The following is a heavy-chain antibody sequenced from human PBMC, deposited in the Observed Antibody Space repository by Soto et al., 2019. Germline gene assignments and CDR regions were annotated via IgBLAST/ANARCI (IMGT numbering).Heavy chain of an antibody. CDR2: INPNSGNT. CDR3: ARELAYGSGSYYNPRWFDP. CDR1: GYIFTNYD. Sequence: GASVKVSCKASGYIFTNYDINWVRQATGQGLEYLGWINPNSGNTGYVQKFQGRVTMTRNTSINTAYMELNSLRSDDTAVYYCARELAYGSGSYYNPRWFDPWGQGTLVTVSS. D-gene: IGHD3-10*01. V-gene: IGHV1-8*01. J-gene: IGHJ5*02.